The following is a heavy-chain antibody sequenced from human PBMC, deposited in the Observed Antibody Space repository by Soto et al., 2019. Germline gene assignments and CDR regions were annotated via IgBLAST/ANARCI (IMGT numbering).Heavy chain of an antibody. J-gene: IGHJ6*02. D-gene: IGHD3-9*01. V-gene: IGHV3-23*01. CDR1: GFTSSNYA. CDR2: ISGSGDLT. CDR3: AKALRYFDWLFRPWNSMDV. Sequence: GSLRLSGAASGFTSSNYAVSWVRQAPGKGLEWVSTISGSGDLTYYADSVKGRFTISRDNSRNTLYLQMNSLRAEDTAVYYCAKALRYFDWLFRPWNSMDVWGQGTTVTVSS.